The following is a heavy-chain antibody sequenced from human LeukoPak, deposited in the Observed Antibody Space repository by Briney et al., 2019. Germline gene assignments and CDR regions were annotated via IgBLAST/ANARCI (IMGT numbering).Heavy chain of an antibody. Sequence: GGSLRLSCAASGFTFSSYSMNWVRQAPGKGLEWVSSISSSSSYIYYADSVKGRFTISRDNAKNSLYLQMNSLRAEDTAVYYCARDLGRDSSGYYFGPFDYWGQGTLVTVSS. V-gene: IGHV3-21*01. CDR1: GFTFSSYS. D-gene: IGHD3-22*01. J-gene: IGHJ4*02. CDR3: ARDLGRDSSGYYFGPFDY. CDR2: ISSSSSYI.